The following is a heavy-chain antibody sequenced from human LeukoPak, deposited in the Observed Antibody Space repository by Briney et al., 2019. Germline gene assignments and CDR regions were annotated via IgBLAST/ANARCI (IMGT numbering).Heavy chain of an antibody. CDR2: ISSNGGST. CDR1: GFTFSSYA. V-gene: IGHV3-64*01. D-gene: IGHD1-26*01. Sequence: PGGSLRLSCAASGFTFSSYAMHWVRQAPGKGLEYVSAISSNGGSTYYANSVKGRFTISRDNSKNTLYLQMGSLRAEDMAVYYCARDRSGSYYPDDAFDIWGQGTMVTVSS. J-gene: IGHJ3*02. CDR3: ARDRSGSYYPDDAFDI.